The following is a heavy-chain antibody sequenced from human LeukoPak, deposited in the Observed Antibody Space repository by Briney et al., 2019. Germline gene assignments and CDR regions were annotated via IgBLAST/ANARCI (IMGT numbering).Heavy chain of an antibody. CDR2: INPNSGGT. D-gene: IGHD2-2*01. J-gene: IGHJ4*02. V-gene: IGHV1-2*02. Sequence: ASVKVSCKASGYTFTGYYMHWVRQAPGQGLEWMGWINPNSGGTNYAQKFQGRVTMTRDTSISTAYMELSRLRSDDTAVYYCARGYCSSTSCYPWDYFDYWGQGTLVTVSS. CDR3: ARGYCSSTSCYPWDYFDY. CDR1: GYTFTGYY.